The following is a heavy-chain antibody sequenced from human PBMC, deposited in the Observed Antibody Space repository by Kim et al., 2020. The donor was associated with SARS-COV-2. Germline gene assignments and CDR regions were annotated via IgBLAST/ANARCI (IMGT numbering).Heavy chain of an antibody. CDR2: ISYDGSNK. J-gene: IGHJ4*02. CDR1: GFTFSSYG. D-gene: IGHD6-13*01. CDR3: AKGGRYSSSPFDY. V-gene: IGHV3-30*18. Sequence: GGSLRLSCAASGFTFSSYGMHWVRQAPGKGLEWVAVISYDGSNKYYADSVKGRFTISRDNSKNTLYLQMNSLRAEDTAVYYCAKGGRYSSSPFDYWGQGT.